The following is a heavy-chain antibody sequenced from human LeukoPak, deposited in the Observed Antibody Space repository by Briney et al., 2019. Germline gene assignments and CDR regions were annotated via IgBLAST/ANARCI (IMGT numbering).Heavy chain of an antibody. D-gene: IGHD5-24*01. J-gene: IGHJ6*03. CDR1: GFSLSTSGVG. CDR2: IYWDDDK. CDR3: AHRGRGDGYNFPYSPKYYYYYMDV. Sequence: SGPTLVNPTQTLTLTCTFSGFSLSTSGVGVGWIRQPPGKALEWLALIYWDDDKRYSPSLKSRLTITKDTSKNQVVLTMTNMDPVDTATYYCAHRGRGDGYNFPYSPKYYYYYMDVWGKGTTVTVSS. V-gene: IGHV2-5*02.